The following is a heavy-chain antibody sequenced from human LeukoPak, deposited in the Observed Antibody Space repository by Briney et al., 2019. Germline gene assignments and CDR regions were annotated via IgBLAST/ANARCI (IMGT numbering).Heavy chain of an antibody. CDR2: IIPIFGTA. CDR3: ARERAIVGPTEGADYYYYGMDV. V-gene: IGHV1-69*13. J-gene: IGHJ6*02. Sequence: ASVKVSCKASGGTFSSYAISWVRQAPGQGLEWMGGIIPIFGTANYAQKFQSRVTITADESTSTAYMELSSLRSDDTAVYYCARERAIVGPTEGADYYYYGMDVWGQGTTVTVSS. CDR1: GGTFSSYA. D-gene: IGHD1-26*01.